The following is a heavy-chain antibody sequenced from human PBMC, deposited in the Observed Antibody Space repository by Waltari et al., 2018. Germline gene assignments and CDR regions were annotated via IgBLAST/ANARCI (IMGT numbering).Heavy chain of an antibody. J-gene: IGHJ4*02. V-gene: IGHV1-69-2*01. CDR3: ASGGELLRGDY. CDR1: GYTFTDYY. CDR2: VYREGGET. D-gene: IGHD1-26*01. Sequence: EVQLVQSGAEVKKPGATVKISCKVSGYTFTDYYMHWLQPAPGKGLEWMGLVYREGGETIFAEKFQGRLTLNADMSTDTAYMELSSLISVDSAVYYCASGGELLRGDYWGQGTLVTVSS.